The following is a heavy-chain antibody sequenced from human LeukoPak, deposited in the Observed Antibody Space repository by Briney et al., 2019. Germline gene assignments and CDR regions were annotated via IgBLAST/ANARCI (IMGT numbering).Heavy chain of an antibody. D-gene: IGHD2-2*01. CDR1: GFTFRSYW. CDR3: AREGGYCSGSRCYFWFDP. V-gene: IGHV3-7*04. J-gene: IGHJ5*02. Sequence: PGGSLRLSCAASGFTFRSYWMSWVRQAPGKGLEWVANIKEDGSEKNYLDSVKGRFTISRDNGQNSLYLLMNSLRAEDTAVYYCAREGGYCSGSRCYFWFDPWGQGTLVTVSS. CDR2: IKEDGSEK.